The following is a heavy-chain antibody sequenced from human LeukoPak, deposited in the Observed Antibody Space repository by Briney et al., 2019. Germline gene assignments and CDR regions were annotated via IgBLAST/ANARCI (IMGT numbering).Heavy chain of an antibody. J-gene: IGHJ4*02. CDR2: IYYSGST. D-gene: IGHD6-19*01. Sequence: SETLSLTCTVSGDSISSSSYYWGWFRQPPGKGLEWIGSIYYSGSTYYNPSLKSRVTISLDTAKNQFSLNLSSVTAADTAVYYCARDPRGRWLVNDYWGQGTLVTVSS. CDR1: GDSISSSSYY. V-gene: IGHV4-39*07. CDR3: ARDPRGRWLVNDY.